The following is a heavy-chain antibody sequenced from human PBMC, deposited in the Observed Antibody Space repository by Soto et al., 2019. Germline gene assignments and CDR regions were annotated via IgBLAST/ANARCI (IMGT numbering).Heavy chain of an antibody. CDR1: GFTFSSYA. J-gene: IGHJ4*02. CDR2: ISYDGSNK. V-gene: IGHV3-30-3*01. D-gene: IGHD6-6*01. Sequence: QVQLVESGGGVVQPGRSLRLSCAASGFTFSSYAMHWVRQAPGKGLEWVAVISYDGSNKYYADSVKGRFTISRDNSKNTLYLQMNSLRAEDTAVYYCAREGSSPPEFDYWGQGTLVTVSS. CDR3: AREGSSPPEFDY.